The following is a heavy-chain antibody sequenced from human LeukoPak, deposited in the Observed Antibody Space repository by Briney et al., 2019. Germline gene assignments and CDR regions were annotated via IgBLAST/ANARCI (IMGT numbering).Heavy chain of an antibody. Sequence: SETLSLTCTVSGGSISSYYWSWIRQPPGKGLEWIGYIYYSGSTNYNPSLKSRVTLSVDTSKNQYSLKVTSVTAEDTAVYYCAADRRGGYSYGYRPPDYWGQGTLVTVSS. CDR3: AADRRGGYSYGYRPPDY. V-gene: IGHV4-59*12. J-gene: IGHJ4*02. CDR1: GGSISSYY. CDR2: IYYSGST. D-gene: IGHD5-18*01.